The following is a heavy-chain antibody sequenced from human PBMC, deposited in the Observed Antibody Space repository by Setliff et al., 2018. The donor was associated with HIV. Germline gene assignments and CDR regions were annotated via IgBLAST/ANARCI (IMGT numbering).Heavy chain of an antibody. CDR3: ARDRHSSGLGSEGP. Sequence: SETLSLTCTISGGSFGVYRWSWIRQSAGRGLEWIGRIDSSGTTDYKPSLKGRVAISVDTSRNQFSLRVTSVTAADTAVYFCARDRHSSGLGSEGPWGPGILVTVS. J-gene: IGHJ5*02. CDR2: IDSSGTT. D-gene: IGHD3-10*01. V-gene: IGHV4-4*07. CDR1: GGSFGVYR.